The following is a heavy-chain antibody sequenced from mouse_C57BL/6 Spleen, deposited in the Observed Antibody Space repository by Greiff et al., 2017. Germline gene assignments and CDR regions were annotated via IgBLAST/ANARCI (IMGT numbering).Heavy chain of an antibody. CDR1: GYTFTSYW. D-gene: IGHD2-5*01. J-gene: IGHJ3*01. Sequence: QVQLQQPGAELVRPGSSVKLSCKASGYTFTSYWMHWVQQRPIQGLEWIGNIDPSDSATHYNQKFKDKATLTVDKSSSTAYMQLSSLRSEESAVYYCERGESDSNPWLDYWGQGTLVTVSA. CDR3: ERGESDSNPWLDY. CDR2: IDPSDSAT. V-gene: IGHV1-52*01.